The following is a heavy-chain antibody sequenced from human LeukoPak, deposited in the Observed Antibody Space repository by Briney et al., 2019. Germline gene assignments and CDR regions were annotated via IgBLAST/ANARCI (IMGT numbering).Heavy chain of an antibody. D-gene: IGHD3-10*01. J-gene: IGHJ4*02. V-gene: IGHV3-23*01. CDR3: AKRGIVIRAVIIIGFHKEAYYFDY. CDR1: GITLSNYG. CDR2: ISERGGST. Sequence: GESLRLSCVVSGITLSNYGMSWVRQAPGKGLEWVSGISERGGSTNYADSVKGRFIISRNTSNNTVYLQMNSLRVEDTAVYFCAKRGIVIRAVIIIGFHKEAYYFDYWGQGILVTVSS.